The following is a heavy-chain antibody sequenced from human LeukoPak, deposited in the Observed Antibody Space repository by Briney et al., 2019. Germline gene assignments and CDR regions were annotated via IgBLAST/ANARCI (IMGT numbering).Heavy chain of an antibody. V-gene: IGHV3-21*01. CDR1: GFTFSSYS. CDR3: ARVQNDYGDYYFDY. J-gene: IGHJ4*02. Sequence: GGSLRLSCAASGFTFSSYSMNWVRQAPGKGLEWASSISSSSGYIYYADSVKGRFTISRDNAKNSLYLQMNSLRAEDTAVYYCARVQNDYGDYYFDYWGQGTLVTVSS. D-gene: IGHD4-17*01. CDR2: ISSSSGYI.